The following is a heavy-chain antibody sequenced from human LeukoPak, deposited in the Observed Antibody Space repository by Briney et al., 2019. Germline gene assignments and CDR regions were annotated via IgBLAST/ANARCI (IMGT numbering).Heavy chain of an antibody. Sequence: SETLSLTCTVSGGSISSYYWSWIRQPAGKGLEWIGRIYTSGSTNYNPSLKSRVTMSVDTSKNQFSLKLSSVTAADTAVYYCARDMRNYDILTGYYIPYGMDVWGQGTTVIVSS. CDR1: GGSISSYY. V-gene: IGHV4-4*07. CDR2: IYTSGST. D-gene: IGHD3-9*01. J-gene: IGHJ6*02. CDR3: ARDMRNYDILTGYYIPYGMDV.